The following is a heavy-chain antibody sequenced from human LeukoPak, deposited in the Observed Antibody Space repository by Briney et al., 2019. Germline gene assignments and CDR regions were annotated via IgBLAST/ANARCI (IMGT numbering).Heavy chain of an antibody. CDR1: GGSISRSTYY. CDR2: IYHSGTT. J-gene: IGHJ5*02. D-gene: IGHD2-21*02. V-gene: IGHV4-39*01. CDR3: ARDPVTSPYNWFDP. Sequence: SETLSLTCTVSGGSISRSTYYWGWIRQPPGKGLEWIGSIYHSGTTYYNPSPKSRVTISVDTSKNQFSLKLSSVTAADTAVYYCARDPVTSPYNWFDPWGQGTLVTVSS.